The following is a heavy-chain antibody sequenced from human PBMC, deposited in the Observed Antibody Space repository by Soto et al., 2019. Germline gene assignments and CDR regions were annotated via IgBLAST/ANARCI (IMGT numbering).Heavy chain of an antibody. J-gene: IGHJ4*02. CDR1: AFTFSDYY. V-gene: IGHV3-74*01. Sequence: EVQWVESGGDLVQPGGSLRLSCAASAFTFSDYYMHWVRHGPGRGRVWVSAISGDGGSTYYAGSAGGRFTMSRENAKGIVDLQMNSLRADDTGLYYGVRDFMTMAGIQWGQGTLVTGSS. CDR3: VRDFMTMAGIQ. D-gene: IGHD6-19*01. CDR2: ISGDGGST.